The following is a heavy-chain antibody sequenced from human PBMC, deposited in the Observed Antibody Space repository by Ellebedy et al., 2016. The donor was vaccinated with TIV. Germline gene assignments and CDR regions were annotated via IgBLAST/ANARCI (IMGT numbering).Heavy chain of an antibody. D-gene: IGHD5-18*01. CDR2: ISGSGGST. Sequence: GGSLRLXCAASGFTFSSYAMSWVRQAPGKGLEWVSAISGSGGSTYYADSVKGRFTISRDNSKNTLYLQMNSLRAEDTAVYYCAKAQVDTAMVRGGYYGMDVWGQGTTVTVSS. CDR3: AKAQVDTAMVRGGYYGMDV. CDR1: GFTFSSYA. J-gene: IGHJ6*02. V-gene: IGHV3-23*01.